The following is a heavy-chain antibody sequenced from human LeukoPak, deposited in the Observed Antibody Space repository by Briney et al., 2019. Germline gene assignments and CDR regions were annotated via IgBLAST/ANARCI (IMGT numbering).Heavy chain of an antibody. Sequence: SVKVSCKASGGTFSSYAISWVRQAPGQGLEWMGGIIPIFGTANYAQKFQGRVTITADKSTSTAYMELSSLRSEDTAVYYCAREDFWRGYSKNGMDVWGQGTTVTVSS. V-gene: IGHV1-69*06. CDR3: AREDFWRGYSKNGMDV. CDR2: IIPIFGTA. J-gene: IGHJ6*02. CDR1: GGTFSSYA. D-gene: IGHD3-3*01.